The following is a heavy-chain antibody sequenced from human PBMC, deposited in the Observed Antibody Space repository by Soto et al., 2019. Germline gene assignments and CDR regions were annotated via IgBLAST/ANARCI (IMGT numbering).Heavy chain of an antibody. CDR1: GYTFTSYY. Sequence: ASVKVSCKASGYTFTSYYMHWVRQAPGQGLELMGIINPSGGSTSYAQKFQGRVTMTRDTSTSTVYMELSSLRSEDTAVYYCAREAADCTNGVCYTMYNWFDPWGQGTLVTVYS. J-gene: IGHJ5*02. D-gene: IGHD2-8*01. CDR2: INPSGGST. CDR3: AREAADCTNGVCYTMYNWFDP. V-gene: IGHV1-46*01.